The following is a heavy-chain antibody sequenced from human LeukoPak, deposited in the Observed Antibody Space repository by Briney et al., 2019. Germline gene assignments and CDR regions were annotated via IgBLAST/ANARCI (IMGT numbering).Heavy chain of an antibody. Sequence: VASVKVSCKASGYTFTSYYMHWVRQAPGQVLGWMGIINPSGGSTSYAQKFQGRVTMTRDTSTSTVYMELSSLRSEDTAVYYCAGGRPYYYDSSGSYHGTFDYWGQGTLVTVSS. CDR1: GYTFTSYY. CDR3: AGGRPYYYDSSGSYHGTFDY. V-gene: IGHV1-46*01. J-gene: IGHJ4*02. D-gene: IGHD3-22*01. CDR2: INPSGGST.